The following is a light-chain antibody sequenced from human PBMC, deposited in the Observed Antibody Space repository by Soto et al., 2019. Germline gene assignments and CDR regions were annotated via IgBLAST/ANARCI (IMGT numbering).Light chain of an antibody. CDR3: QQYGSSPRA. CDR1: QTVTSSY. J-gene: IGKJ1*01. Sequence: DIVLTQSTDTLSLSPGERATLSCRASQTVTSSYLAWYQQKPGRAPRLLIHGASSRATGIPDRFSGSGSGTDFTLTISRLEPEDFAVYYCQQYGSSPRAFGQGTMVDI. V-gene: IGKV3-20*01. CDR2: GAS.